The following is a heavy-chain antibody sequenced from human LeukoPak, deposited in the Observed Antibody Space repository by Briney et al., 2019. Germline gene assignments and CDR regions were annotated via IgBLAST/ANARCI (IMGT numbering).Heavy chain of an antibody. Sequence: GSLRLSCAASGFTFSSSAMSWIRQPPGKGLEWIGEINHSGSTNYNPSLKSRVTISVDTSKNQFSLKLSSVTAADTAVYYCASTYYDFWGGYHYMDVWGKGTTVTVSS. CDR3: ASTYYDFWGGYHYMDV. CDR1: GFTFSSSA. D-gene: IGHD3-3*01. CDR2: INHSGST. J-gene: IGHJ6*03. V-gene: IGHV4-34*01.